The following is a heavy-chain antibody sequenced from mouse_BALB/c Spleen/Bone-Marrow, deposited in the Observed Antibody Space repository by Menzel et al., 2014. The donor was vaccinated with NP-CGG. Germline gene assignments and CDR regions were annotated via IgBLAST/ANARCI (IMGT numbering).Heavy chain of an antibody. D-gene: IGHD2-14*01. V-gene: IGHV1-12*01. Sequence: LQQSGAELVKPGASVKMSCKASDYTFTSYNMHWVKQTPGQGLEWIGAIYPGDGDTSYNQKFEGKATLTADKSSSTAYMQLSSLTSEDSAVYYCARGGTPYYFDYWGQGTTLTVSS. CDR3: ARGGTPYYFDY. CDR1: DYTFTSYN. J-gene: IGHJ2*01. CDR2: IYPGDGDT.